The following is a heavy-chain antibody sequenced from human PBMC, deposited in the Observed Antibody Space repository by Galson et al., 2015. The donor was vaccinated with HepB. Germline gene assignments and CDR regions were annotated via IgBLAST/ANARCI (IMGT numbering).Heavy chain of an antibody. CDR1: GFTFSSYG. J-gene: IGHJ6*02. Sequence: SLRLSCAASGFTFSSYGMHWVRQAPGKGLEWVSIIYSGTSTYYADSVKGRFTIYRDKSKNTLYLQMNSLRAEDTAVYYCARAILSLRIAVAGPVYGMDVWGQGTTVTVSS. CDR2: IYSGTST. V-gene: IGHV3-66*01. D-gene: IGHD6-19*01. CDR3: ARAILSLRIAVAGPVYGMDV.